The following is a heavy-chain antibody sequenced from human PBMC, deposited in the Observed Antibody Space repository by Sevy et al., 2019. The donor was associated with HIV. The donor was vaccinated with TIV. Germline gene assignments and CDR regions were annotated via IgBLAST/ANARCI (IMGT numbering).Heavy chain of an antibody. CDR3: ARLTYLYDGVDKVWFDP. CDR2: IFPDDSDT. CDR1: GYSFNTNW. J-gene: IGHJ5*02. Sequence: GESLKISCKGSGYSFNTNWIAWVRQMPGKGLEWMGVIFPDDSDTRYSPAFKGQVTISADKSIGTVYLQWTSLKASDSAMYYCARLTYLYDGVDKVWFDPWGQGTLVTVSS. V-gene: IGHV5-51*01. D-gene: IGHD3-22*01.